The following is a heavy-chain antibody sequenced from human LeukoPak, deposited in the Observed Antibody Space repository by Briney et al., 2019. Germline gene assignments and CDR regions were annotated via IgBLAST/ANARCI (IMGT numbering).Heavy chain of an antibody. J-gene: IGHJ4*02. Sequence: PGGSLRLSCAASGFTFSTHWMSWVRQAPGKGLEWVANIKQDGGEKYYVDSVKGRFTISRDNAKNSLYLQMNSLRDEDTAVYYCARVVVRRFDHWGQGTLVTVSS. CDR1: GFTFSTHW. CDR2: IKQDGGEK. CDR3: ARVVVRRFDH. V-gene: IGHV3-7*01. D-gene: IGHD2-21*01.